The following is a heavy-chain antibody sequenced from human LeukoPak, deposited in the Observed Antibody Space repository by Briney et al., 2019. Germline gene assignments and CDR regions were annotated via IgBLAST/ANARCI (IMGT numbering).Heavy chain of an antibody. D-gene: IGHD2-2*01. CDR1: GFTFSSYS. CDR3: ARDVSCSSTSCSGHFDY. Sequence: GGSLRLSCAASGFTFSSYSMNWVRQAPGKGLEWVSSISSSSSYIYYADSVKGRFTISRDNAKNSLYLQMNSLRAEDTAVYYCARDVSCSSTSCSGHFDYWGQGTLVTVSP. CDR2: ISSSSSYI. J-gene: IGHJ4*02. V-gene: IGHV3-21*01.